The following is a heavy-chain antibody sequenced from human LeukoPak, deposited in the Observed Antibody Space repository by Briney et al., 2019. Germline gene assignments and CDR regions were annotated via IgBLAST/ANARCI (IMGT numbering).Heavy chain of an antibody. CDR2: INTDGSST. V-gene: IGHV3-74*01. CDR3: ARGGITIFGVVIPFLDY. CDR1: GFTFSSYW. D-gene: IGHD3-3*01. J-gene: IGHJ4*02. Sequence: GGSLRLSCAASGFTFSSYWMHWVRQAPGKGLVWVSRINTDGSSTGYADSVKGRFTISRDNAKNTLYLQMNSLRAEDTAVYYCARGGITIFGVVIPFLDYWGQGTLVTVSS.